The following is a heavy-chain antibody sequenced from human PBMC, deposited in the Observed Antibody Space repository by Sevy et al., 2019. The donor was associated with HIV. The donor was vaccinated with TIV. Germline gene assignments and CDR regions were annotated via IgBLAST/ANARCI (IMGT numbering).Heavy chain of an antibody. Sequence: ASVKVSCKASGYSFTYSAMQWVRQAPGQGLEWMGWINAGNGNTKYSQKFKGRVTITRETSARTAYLELSSLRPEDTAVYYCAKDAGGGSSYFDYWGQRTLVTVSS. CDR3: AKDAGGGSSYFDY. CDR1: GYSFTYSA. V-gene: IGHV1-3*01. D-gene: IGHD2-15*01. J-gene: IGHJ4*02. CDR2: INAGNGNT.